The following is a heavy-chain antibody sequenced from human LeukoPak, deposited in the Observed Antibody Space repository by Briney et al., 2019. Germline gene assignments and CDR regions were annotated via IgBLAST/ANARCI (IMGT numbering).Heavy chain of an antibody. CDR3: ARAPIVVVPAAKSWDYYYGMDV. V-gene: IGHV1-69*13. CDR1: GGTFSTYA. D-gene: IGHD2-2*01. CDR2: IIPIFGTA. J-gene: IGHJ6*02. Sequence: ASVKVSCKASGGTFSTYAISWVRQAPGQGLEWMGGIIPIFGTANYAQKFQGRVTITVDESTSTAYMELSSLRSEDTAVYYCARAPIVVVPAAKSWDYYYGMDVWGQGTTVTVSS.